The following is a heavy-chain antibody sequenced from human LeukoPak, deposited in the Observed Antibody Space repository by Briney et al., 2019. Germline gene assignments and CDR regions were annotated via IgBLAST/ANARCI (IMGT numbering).Heavy chain of an antibody. CDR3: ARVKSGHYDSSVLYFDY. J-gene: IGHJ4*02. D-gene: IGHD3-22*01. CDR1: GFTFRSYW. V-gene: IGHV4-4*02. CDR2: IYHSGST. Sequence: KTGGSLRLSCAASGFTFRSYWMHWVRQAPGKGLEWIGEIYHSGSTNYNPSLKSRVTISVDKSKNQFSLKLSSVTAADTAVYYCARVKSGHYDSSVLYFDYWGQGTLVTVSS.